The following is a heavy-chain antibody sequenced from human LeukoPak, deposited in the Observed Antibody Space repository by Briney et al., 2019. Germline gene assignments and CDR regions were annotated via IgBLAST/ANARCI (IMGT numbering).Heavy chain of an antibody. V-gene: IGHV3-53*01. D-gene: IGHD3-22*01. J-gene: IGHJ4*02. Sequence: GWSLRLSCAVSLFTVSGHYMSWVRQAPGRGREWAAVMYSGGSTYYADSVKGRFTISRDSSENTLYLKMHSLRAEDTAVYYCARSNYYDSRRFDSWGQGTLVTVSS. CDR1: LFTVSGHY. CDR2: MYSGGST. CDR3: ARSNYYDSRRFDS.